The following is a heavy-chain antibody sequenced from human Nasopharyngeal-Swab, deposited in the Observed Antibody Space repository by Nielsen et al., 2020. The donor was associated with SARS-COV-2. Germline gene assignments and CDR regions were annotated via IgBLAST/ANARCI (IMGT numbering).Heavy chain of an antibody. J-gene: IGHJ6*03. CDR2: VSPGGSI. CDR1: GGSVSSNDW. V-gene: IGHV4-4*02. CDR3: ARGDLVVVPSPILGLGPFFYYFYLDV. D-gene: IGHD2-2*01. Sequence: SETLSLTCAVSGGSVSSNDWWTWVRQSPGKGLEWIGEVSPGGSINYNPSLKSRVTLSMDKSKRQFSLRLTSVSAADTAVYFCARGDLVVVPSPILGLGPFFYYFYLDVWGKGTTVTVSS.